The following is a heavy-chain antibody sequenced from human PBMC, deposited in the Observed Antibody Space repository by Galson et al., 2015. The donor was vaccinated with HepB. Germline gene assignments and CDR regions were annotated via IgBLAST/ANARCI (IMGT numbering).Heavy chain of an antibody. CDR3: AKREDIVVVAAATLDY. CDR2: ISGSGVTT. D-gene: IGHD2-15*01. J-gene: IGHJ4*02. V-gene: IGHV3-23*01. Sequence: SLRLSCAASGFTLRSYAMHWVRQAPGKGLEWVSGISGSGVTTYYADSVKGRFTISRDNSKNTLYLQMNSLRAEDTAVYYCAKREDIVVVAAATLDYWGQGTLVTVSS. CDR1: GFTLRSYA.